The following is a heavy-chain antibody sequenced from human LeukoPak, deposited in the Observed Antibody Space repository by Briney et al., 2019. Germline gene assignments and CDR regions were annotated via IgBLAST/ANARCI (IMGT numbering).Heavy chain of an antibody. D-gene: IGHD1-26*01. CDR3: ASGSWELGTRDAFDF. Sequence: GGSLRLSCAASGFTFSSYGMHWVRQAPGKGLEWVAVIWYDGSNKYYADSVKGRFTISRDNSKNTLYLQMNSLRAEDTAVYYCASGSWELGTRDAFDFWGQGTMVTVSS. CDR2: IWYDGSNK. J-gene: IGHJ3*01. CDR1: GFTFSSYG. V-gene: IGHV3-33*01.